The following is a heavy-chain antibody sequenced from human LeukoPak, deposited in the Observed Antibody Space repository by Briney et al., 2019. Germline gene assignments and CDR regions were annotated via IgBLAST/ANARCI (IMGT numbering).Heavy chain of an antibody. CDR2: IYYSGST. Sequence: PSETLSLTCAVYGGSFSGYYWSWIRQPPGKGLEWIGSIYYSGSTYYNPSLKSRVTISVDTSKNQFSLKLSSVTAADTAVYYCARRGHSGSYYTFDSWGQGTLVTVSS. J-gene: IGHJ4*02. CDR3: ARRGHSGSYYTFDS. V-gene: IGHV4-34*01. D-gene: IGHD1-26*01. CDR1: GGSFSGYY.